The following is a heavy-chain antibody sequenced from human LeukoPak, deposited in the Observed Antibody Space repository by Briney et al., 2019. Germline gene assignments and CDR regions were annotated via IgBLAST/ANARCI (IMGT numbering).Heavy chain of an antibody. CDR2: IKQDGSES. CDR3: ASGGSYHVY. Sequence: PGGSLRLSCVASGFTLGSYWTSWVRQAPGKGLEWVANIKQDGSESYYVDSVKGRFTISRDIAKNSLSLQMNSLRAEDTAVYYCASGGSYHVYWGQGTLVTVSS. D-gene: IGHD1-26*01. J-gene: IGHJ4*02. V-gene: IGHV3-7*01. CDR1: GFTLGSYW.